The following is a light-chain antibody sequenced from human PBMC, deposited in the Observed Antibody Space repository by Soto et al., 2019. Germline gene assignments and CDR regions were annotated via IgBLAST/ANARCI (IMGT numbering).Light chain of an antibody. CDR1: QSVSNN. CDR2: GAS. J-gene: IGKJ1*01. V-gene: IGKV3D-15*01. Sequence: ESVLTQSPGTLSLSPGERATLSCRASQSVSNNYLAWYQQKPGQAPRLLIYGASTRATGIPDRFSGSGSGTEFTLTISSLQSEDFAVYYCQQYNQWPPWTFGQGTKVDIK. CDR3: QQYNQWPPWT.